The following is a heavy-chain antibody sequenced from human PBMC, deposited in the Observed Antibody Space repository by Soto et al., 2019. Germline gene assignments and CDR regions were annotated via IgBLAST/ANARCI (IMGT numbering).Heavy chain of an antibody. D-gene: IGHD3-22*01. CDR1: GGTFSSYA. J-gene: IGHJ5*02. CDR3: ARDLFGVVTTGNWFDP. Sequence: QVQLVQSGAEVKKPGSSVKVSCKASGGTFSSYAISWVRQAPGQGLEWMGGINPIFGTANYAQKFQGRVTITADESTSTAYMELSRLRSEDTAVYYCARDLFGVVTTGNWFDPCGQGTLVTVSS. CDR2: INPIFGTA. V-gene: IGHV1-69*12.